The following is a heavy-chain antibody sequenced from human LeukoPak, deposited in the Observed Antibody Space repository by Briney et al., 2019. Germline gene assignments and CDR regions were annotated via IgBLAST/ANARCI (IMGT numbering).Heavy chain of an antibody. CDR1: GFTFSSHR. CDR2: IKQDGSEK. CDR3: ARDRSGYSGYDFFDY. D-gene: IGHD5-12*01. V-gene: IGHV3-7*03. J-gene: IGHJ4*02. Sequence: GGSLRLSCAASGFTFSSHRMNWVRQAPGKGLEWVANIKQDGSEKYYVDSVKGRFTISRDNAKNSLYLQMNSLRAEDTAVYYCARDRSGYSGYDFFDYWGQGALVTVSS.